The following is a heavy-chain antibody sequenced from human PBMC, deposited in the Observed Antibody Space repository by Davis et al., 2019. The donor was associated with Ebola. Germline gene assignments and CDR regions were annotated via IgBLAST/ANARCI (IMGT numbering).Heavy chain of an antibody. Sequence: AASVKVSCKASGYTFTTYIISWVRQAPGQGLEWMGWISAYNGDTNYAQKFQGRVTMTTDTSTSTAYMELRSLRSADTAVYYCARKYGDYDYYYYGMDVWGQGTTATVSS. J-gene: IGHJ6*02. D-gene: IGHD4-17*01. CDR3: ARKYGDYDYYYYGMDV. V-gene: IGHV1-18*01. CDR2: ISAYNGDT. CDR1: GYTFTTYI.